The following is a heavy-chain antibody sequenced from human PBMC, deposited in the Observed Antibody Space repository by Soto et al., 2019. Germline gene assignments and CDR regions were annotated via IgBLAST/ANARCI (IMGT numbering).Heavy chain of an antibody. Sequence: EVQLVESGGGLVQPGGSLKLSCAASGFTFSGSAVHWVRQASGNGLEWVGRIRTKPNNYATAYSASVKGRFTISRDDSKNTTYLQMNSLNTEDTAVYYCTRPLRGYSYGYDFDYWGQGTLVTVSS. J-gene: IGHJ4*02. CDR1: GFTFSGSA. CDR2: IRTKPNNYAT. D-gene: IGHD5-18*01. V-gene: IGHV3-73*02. CDR3: TRPLRGYSYGYDFDY.